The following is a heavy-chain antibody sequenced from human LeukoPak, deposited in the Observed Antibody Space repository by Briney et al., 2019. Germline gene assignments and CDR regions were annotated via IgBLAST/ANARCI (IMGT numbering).Heavy chain of an antibody. D-gene: IGHD2-2*01. Sequence: ASVKVSCKASGYTLTELSMHWVRQAPGKGLEWMGGFDPEDGETIYAQKFQGRVTMTEDTSTDTAYMELSSLRSEDTAVYYCATDLGYANWFDPWGQGTLVTVSS. V-gene: IGHV1-24*01. J-gene: IGHJ5*02. CDR1: GYTLTELS. CDR3: ATDLGYANWFDP. CDR2: FDPEDGET.